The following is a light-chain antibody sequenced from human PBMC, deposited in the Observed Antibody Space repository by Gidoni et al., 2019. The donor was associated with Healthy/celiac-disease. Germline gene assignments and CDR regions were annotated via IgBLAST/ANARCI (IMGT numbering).Light chain of an antibody. V-gene: IGKV1-27*01. CDR2: AAS. CDR3: QKYNSGLQYT. J-gene: IGKJ2*01. Sequence: DIQMTQSPSSLSASVGDRVTITCRASQGISNYLAWYQQKPGKVPKLLIYAASTLQSGVPSRFSGSGSGTDFTLTISSLQPEDVATYYCQKYNSGLQYTFGQGTKLEIK. CDR1: QGISNY.